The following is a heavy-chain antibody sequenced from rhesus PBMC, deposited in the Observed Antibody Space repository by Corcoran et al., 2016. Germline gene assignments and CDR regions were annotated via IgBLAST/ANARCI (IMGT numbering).Heavy chain of an antibody. CDR2: MYWDDDT. CDR1: GLALNTSGMG. V-gene: IGHV2-174*01. Sequence: QVTLKESGPALVKPRQTHTLTCTFPGLALNTSGMGVGWIREPPGKALEGLALMYWDDDTRYRTSLQSRLTISQATSKNPVVLTMTNMDPVDTATYYCERGTWVQYDYWGRGVLVTVSS. D-gene: IGHD5-24*01. CDR3: ERGTWVQYDY. J-gene: IGHJ4*01.